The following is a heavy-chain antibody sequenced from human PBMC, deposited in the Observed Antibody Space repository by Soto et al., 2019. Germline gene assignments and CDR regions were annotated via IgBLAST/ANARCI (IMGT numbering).Heavy chain of an antibody. CDR2: INAGNGNT. J-gene: IGHJ5*02. CDR3: ARDLYSRGWYSGYNWFDP. V-gene: IGHV1-3*01. CDR1: GYTFTSYA. D-gene: IGHD6-19*01. Sequence: GASVKVSCKASGYTFTSYAMHWVRQAPGQRLEWMGWINAGNGNTKYSQKFQGRVTITRDTSASTAYMELSSLRSEDTAVYYCARDLYSRGWYSGYNWFDPWGQGTLVTVSS.